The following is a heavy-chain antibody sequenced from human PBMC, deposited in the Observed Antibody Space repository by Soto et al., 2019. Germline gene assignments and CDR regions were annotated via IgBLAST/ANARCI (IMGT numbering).Heavy chain of an antibody. D-gene: IGHD1-1*01. V-gene: IGHV4-34*01. CDR3: ARVPHLYYYYGMDV. Sequence: SDTLSLTCAVYGGSFSGYYWSWIRQPPGKGLEWIGEINHSGSTNYNPSLKSRVTISVDTSKNQFSLKLSSVTAADTAVYYCARVPHLYYYYGMDVWGQGITVTVSS. J-gene: IGHJ6*02. CDR2: INHSGST. CDR1: GGSFSGYY.